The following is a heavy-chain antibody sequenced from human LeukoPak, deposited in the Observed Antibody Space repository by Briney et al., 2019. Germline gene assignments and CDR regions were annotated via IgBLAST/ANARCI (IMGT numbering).Heavy chain of an antibody. V-gene: IGHV4-59*01. CDR3: ARAGSNYGADAYDI. CDR1: GGSISSYY. D-gene: IGHD3-10*01. J-gene: IGHJ3*02. Sequence: SETLSLTCTVSGGSISSYYWNWIRQPPGKGLHWMGHIYYTGRTTYNPSLKSRLSISLDTSKNQLSLKLTSVTAADTALYYCARAGSNYGADAYDIWGQGTKVTVSS. CDR2: IYYTGRT.